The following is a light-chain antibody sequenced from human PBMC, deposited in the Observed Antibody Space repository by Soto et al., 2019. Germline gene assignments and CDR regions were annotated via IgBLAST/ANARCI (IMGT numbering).Light chain of an antibody. CDR1: SSDVGGYNY. V-gene: IGLV2-8*01. Sequence: QSVLTQPPSASGSPGQSVTISCTGTSSDVGGYNYVSWYQQHPGSAPKLIIYEVTKRPSGVPDRFSGSKSGNTASLTVSGLQAADEADYYCSSYAGSNNPYVFGTGTQLTVL. CDR3: SSYAGSNNPYV. J-gene: IGLJ1*01. CDR2: EVT.